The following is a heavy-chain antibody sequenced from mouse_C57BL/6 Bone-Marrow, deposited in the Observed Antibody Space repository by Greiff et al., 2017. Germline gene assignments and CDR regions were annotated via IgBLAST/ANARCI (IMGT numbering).Heavy chain of an antibody. Sequence: SGAELVRPGASVTLSCKASGYTFTDYEMHWVKQTPVHGLEWIGAIDPETGGTAYNQKFKGKAILTADKSSSTAYMELRSLTSEDSAVYYCTRGGYYGDAMDYWGQGTSVTVSS. CDR1: GYTFTDYE. V-gene: IGHV1-15*01. CDR2: IDPETGGT. CDR3: TRGGYYGDAMDY. J-gene: IGHJ4*01. D-gene: IGHD1-1*01.